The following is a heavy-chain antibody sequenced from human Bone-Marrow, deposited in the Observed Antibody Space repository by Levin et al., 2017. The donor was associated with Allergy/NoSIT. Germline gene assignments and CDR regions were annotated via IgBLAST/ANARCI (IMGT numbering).Heavy chain of an antibody. CDR1: GFTFGDYA. CDR3: TRVKIVPAAFDY. Sequence: GESLKISCTASGFTFGDYAMSWVRQAPGKGLEWVGFIRSKAYGGTTEYAASVKGRFTISRDDSKSIAYLQMNSLKTEDTAVYYCTRVKIVPAAFDYWGQGTLVTVSS. J-gene: IGHJ4*02. D-gene: IGHD2-2*01. V-gene: IGHV3-49*04. CDR2: IRSKAYGGTT.